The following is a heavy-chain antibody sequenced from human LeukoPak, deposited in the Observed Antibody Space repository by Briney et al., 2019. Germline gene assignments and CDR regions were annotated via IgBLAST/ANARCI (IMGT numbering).Heavy chain of an antibody. CDR3: AKHYYTRADAFDI. D-gene: IGHD3-10*01. J-gene: IGHJ3*02. Sequence: GGSLRLSCAASGFTFSSSAMSWVRQAPGKGLKWVSTISDIGGSTSFADSVKGRFTISRDNSGNTLFLQMSSLRAEDTAIYYCAKHYYTRADAFDIWGQGTMVTVSS. V-gene: IGHV3-23*01. CDR1: GFTFSSSA. CDR2: ISDIGGST.